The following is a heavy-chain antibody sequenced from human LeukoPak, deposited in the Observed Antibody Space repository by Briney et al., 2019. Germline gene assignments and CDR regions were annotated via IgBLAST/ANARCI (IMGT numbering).Heavy chain of an antibody. J-gene: IGHJ4*02. V-gene: IGHV1-69*04. CDR3: ARDRIAARPYDY. Sequence: ASVKVSCKASGYTFTSYYMHWVRQAPGQGLEWMGRIIPILGIANYAQKFQGRVTITADKSTSTAYMELSSLRSEDTAVYYCARDRIAARPYDYWGQGTLVTVSS. CDR2: IIPILGIA. CDR1: GYTFTSYY. D-gene: IGHD6-6*01.